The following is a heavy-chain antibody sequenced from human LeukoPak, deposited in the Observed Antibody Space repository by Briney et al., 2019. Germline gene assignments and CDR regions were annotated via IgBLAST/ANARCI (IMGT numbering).Heavy chain of an antibody. J-gene: IGHJ5*02. CDR1: GGTFSSYA. Sequence: SVKVSCKASGGTFSSYAISWVRQAPGQGLEWMGRIIPILGIANYAQKFQGRVTITADKSTSTAYMELSSLRSEDTAVYYCARVGVRRYYDILTGFDNWFDPWGQGTLVTVSS. V-gene: IGHV1-69*04. D-gene: IGHD3-9*01. CDR2: IIPILGIA. CDR3: ARVGVRRYYDILTGFDNWFDP.